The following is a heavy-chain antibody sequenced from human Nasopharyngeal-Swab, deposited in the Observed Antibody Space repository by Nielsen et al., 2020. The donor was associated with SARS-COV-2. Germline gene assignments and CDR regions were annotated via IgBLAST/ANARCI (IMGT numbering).Heavy chain of an antibody. CDR1: GGSISSYY. Sequence: SETLSLTCTVSGGSISSYYWSWIRQPPGKGLEWIGYIYYSGSTNYHPSLKSRVTISVDTSKNQFSLKLSSVTAADTAVYYCARGVGDGYDYGIWFDYWGQGTLVTVSS. CDR3: ARGVGDGYDYGIWFDY. V-gene: IGHV4-59*12. CDR2: IYYSGST. J-gene: IGHJ4*02. D-gene: IGHD5-24*01.